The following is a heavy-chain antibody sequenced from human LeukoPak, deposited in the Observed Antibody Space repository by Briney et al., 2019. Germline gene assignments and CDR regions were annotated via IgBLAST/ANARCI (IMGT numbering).Heavy chain of an antibody. CDR3: ATGAGCGY. V-gene: IGHV3-7*01. D-gene: IGHD3-9*01. J-gene: IGHJ4*02. CDR1: GFTFSSYW. Sequence: GGSLRLSCTASGFTFSSYWMTWVRQAPGKGLEWVANIKQDGSERNYVDSVKGPFTIYRDNAKNSLDLQMNTLRDEDTAVYYCATGAGCGYWGQGTLVTVSS. CDR2: IKQDGSER.